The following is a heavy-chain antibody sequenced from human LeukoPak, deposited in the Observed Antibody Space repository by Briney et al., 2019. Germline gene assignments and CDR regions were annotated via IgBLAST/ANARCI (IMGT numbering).Heavy chain of an antibody. Sequence: PGGPLRLSCAASGFTFSSYDMHWVRQATGKGLEWVSAIGTAGDTYYPGSVKGRFTISRENAKNSLYLQMNSLRAGDTAVYYCARGLGRNYVLSYYGMDVWGQGTTVTVSS. D-gene: IGHD1-7*01. V-gene: IGHV3-13*01. J-gene: IGHJ6*02. CDR3: ARGLGRNYVLSYYGMDV. CDR1: GFTFSSYD. CDR2: IGTAGDT.